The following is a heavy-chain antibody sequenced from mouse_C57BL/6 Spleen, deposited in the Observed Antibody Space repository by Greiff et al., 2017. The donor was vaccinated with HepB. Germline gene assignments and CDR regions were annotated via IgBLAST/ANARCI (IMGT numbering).Heavy chain of an antibody. D-gene: IGHD1-1*01. CDR3: ARDYGSRGYFDV. J-gene: IGHJ1*03. V-gene: IGHV1-82*01. Sequence: VQLVESGPELVKPGASVKISCKASGYAFSSSWMNWVKQRPGKGLEWIGRIYPGDGDTNYNGKFKGKATLTADKSSSTAYMQLSSLTSEDSAVYFCARDYGSRGYFDVWGTGTTVTVSS. CDR2: IYPGDGDT. CDR1: GYAFSSSW.